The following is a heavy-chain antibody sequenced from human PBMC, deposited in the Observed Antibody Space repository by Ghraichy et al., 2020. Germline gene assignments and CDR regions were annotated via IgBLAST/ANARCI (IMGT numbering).Heavy chain of an antibody. Sequence: GGSLRLSCAASGFSFRNDGMNWVRQAPGKGLEWVSYISGSTSIIHYTDSVKGRFTISRDNEKNSLYLQMNSLRDEDTALYYCARTRGATVPTVWFDPWGQGTLVTVSS. CDR1: GFSFRNDG. CDR2: ISGSTSII. CDR3: ARTRGATVPTVWFDP. V-gene: IGHV3-48*02. D-gene: IGHD4-17*01. J-gene: IGHJ5*02.